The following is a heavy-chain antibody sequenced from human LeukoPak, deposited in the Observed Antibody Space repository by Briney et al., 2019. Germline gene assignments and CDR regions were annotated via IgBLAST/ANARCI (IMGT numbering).Heavy chain of an antibody. CDR2: ISWNSGSI. V-gene: IGHV3-9*01. Sequence: PGGSLRLSCAASGFTFDDYAMHWVRQAPGKGLEWVSGISWNSGSIGYADSVKGRFTISGDNAKNSLYLQMNSLRAEDTALYYCAKGFGFLVGLPFDHWGQGTLVTVSS. CDR3: AKGFGFLVGLPFDH. CDR1: GFTFDDYA. J-gene: IGHJ4*02. D-gene: IGHD1-26*01.